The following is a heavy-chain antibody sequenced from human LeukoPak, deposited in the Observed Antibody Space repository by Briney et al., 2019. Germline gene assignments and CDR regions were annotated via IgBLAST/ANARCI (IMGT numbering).Heavy chain of an antibody. J-gene: IGHJ4*02. CDR3: AKDAEVVAATTVDY. V-gene: IGHV3-30-3*01. D-gene: IGHD2-15*01. CDR1: GFTFSSYA. CDR2: ISYDGSNK. Sequence: GGSLRLSCAASGFTFSSYAMHWVRQAPGKGLEWVAVISYDGSNKYYADSVKGRFTISRDNSKNTLYLQMNSLRAEDTAVYYCAKDAEVVAATTVDYWGQGTLVTVSS.